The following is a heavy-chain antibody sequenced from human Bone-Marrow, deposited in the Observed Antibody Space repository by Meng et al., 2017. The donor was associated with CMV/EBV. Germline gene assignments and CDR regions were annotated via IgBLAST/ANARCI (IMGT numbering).Heavy chain of an antibody. V-gene: IGHV3-30*02. CDR2: IRNDGSKK. Sequence: GGSLRLSCAASGFSFSSYGMQWVRQAPGKGLEWVTFIRNDGSKKYYADSVKGRFTISRENAKNSLYLQMNSLRAGDTAVYYCARGLRAVAAHDALVIWGQGTMVTVSS. D-gene: IGHD6-13*01. J-gene: IGHJ3*02. CDR3: ARGLRAVAAHDALVI. CDR1: GFSFSSYG.